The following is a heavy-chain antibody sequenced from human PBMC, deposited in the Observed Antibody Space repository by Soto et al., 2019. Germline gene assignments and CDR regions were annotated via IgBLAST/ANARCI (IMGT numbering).Heavy chain of an antibody. CDR2: IYYSGST. Sequence: PSETLSLTCTVSGGSISSYYWSWIRQPPGKGLEWIGYIYYSGSTNYNPSLKSRVTISVDTSKNQFSLKLSSVTAADTAVYYCARGYCSSTSCYPSDWYFDLWGRGTLVTVSS. V-gene: IGHV4-59*01. CDR1: GGSISSYY. D-gene: IGHD2-2*01. J-gene: IGHJ2*01. CDR3: ARGYCSSTSCYPSDWYFDL.